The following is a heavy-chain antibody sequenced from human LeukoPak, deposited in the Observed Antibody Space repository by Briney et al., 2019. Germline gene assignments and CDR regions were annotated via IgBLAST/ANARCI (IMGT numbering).Heavy chain of an antibody. Sequence: PGGSLRLSCAASGFTFSSYAMSWVRQAPGKGLEWVSSISGSGDSTYYADSVKGRFTISRDNSVNTLYLQMNSPRAEDTAVYYCAKSSPMTMVRGANDYWGQGTLVTVSS. D-gene: IGHD3-10*01. V-gene: IGHV3-23*01. CDR2: ISGSGDST. J-gene: IGHJ4*02. CDR3: AKSSPMTMVRGANDY. CDR1: GFTFSSYA.